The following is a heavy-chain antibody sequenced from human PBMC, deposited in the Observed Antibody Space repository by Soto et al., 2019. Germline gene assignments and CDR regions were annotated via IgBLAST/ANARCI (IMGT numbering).Heavy chain of an antibody. Sequence: GGSLRLSCAASGFTFSSYGMHWVRQAPGKGLEWVAVIWNDGSNKYYADSVKGRFTISRDNSKNRLYLQMNSLRAEDTAVYYCARDPSITGTTVFDYWGQGTLVTVSS. D-gene: IGHD1-20*01. CDR1: GFTFSSYG. CDR3: ARDPSITGTTVFDY. J-gene: IGHJ4*02. CDR2: IWNDGSNK. V-gene: IGHV3-33*01.